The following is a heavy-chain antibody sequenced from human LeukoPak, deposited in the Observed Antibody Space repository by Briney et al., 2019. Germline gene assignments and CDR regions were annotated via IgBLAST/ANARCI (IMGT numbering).Heavy chain of an antibody. CDR3: ARRLGTAYYYYGMDV. Sequence: GGSLRLSCAASGFTFDDYGMSWVRQAPGKGLEWVSGINWKGSSTGYADSVKGRFTISRDNAKNSLYLQMNSLRAEDTAVYYCARRLGTAYYYYGMDVWGQGTTVTVSS. CDR2: INWKGSST. CDR1: GFTFDDYG. D-gene: IGHD1-7*01. J-gene: IGHJ6*02. V-gene: IGHV3-20*04.